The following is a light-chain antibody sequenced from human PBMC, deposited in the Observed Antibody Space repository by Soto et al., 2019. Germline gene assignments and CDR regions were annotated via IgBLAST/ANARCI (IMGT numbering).Light chain of an antibody. J-gene: IGKJ1*01. V-gene: IGKV3-20*01. CDR1: QSIRSHY. Sequence: EIVLTQSPGTLSLSPGERATLSFRASQSIRSHYLAWYQQKPGQAPRLLISGAHNRAPGIPDRFSGSESGTDFTLRISRLEPEDFAVYYCQQYGSSVTFGQGTKVDI. CDR2: GAH. CDR3: QQYGSSVT.